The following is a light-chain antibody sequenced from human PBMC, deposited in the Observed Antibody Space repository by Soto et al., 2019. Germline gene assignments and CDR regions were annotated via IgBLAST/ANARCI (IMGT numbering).Light chain of an antibody. V-gene: IGLV2-14*03. CDR3: SSYTRYTTLV. CDR1: NSDVGGYNY. Sequence: QSVLTQPASVSGSPGQSITISCTGTNSDVGGYNYVSWYQHHPGKAPKLMIYDVSNRPSGVSNRFSGSKSGNTASLTISGLQAEDEADYYCSSYTRYTTLVFGGGTKATVL. J-gene: IGLJ3*02. CDR2: DVS.